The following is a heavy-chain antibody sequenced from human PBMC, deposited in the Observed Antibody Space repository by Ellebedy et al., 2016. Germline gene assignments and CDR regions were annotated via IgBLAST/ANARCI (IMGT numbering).Heavy chain of an antibody. CDR3: TKDIKSKFSSGWYVRWGVDY. CDR2: IGWNSGSI. Sequence: GGSLRLXXAASGFTFDDYAMHWVRQAPGKGLEWVPGIGWNSGSISYADSVKGRFTISRDNAKNSLYLQMNSLRAEDTALYYCTKDIKSKFSSGWYVRWGVDYWGQGTLVTVSS. V-gene: IGHV3-9*01. J-gene: IGHJ4*02. CDR1: GFTFDDYA. D-gene: IGHD6-19*01.